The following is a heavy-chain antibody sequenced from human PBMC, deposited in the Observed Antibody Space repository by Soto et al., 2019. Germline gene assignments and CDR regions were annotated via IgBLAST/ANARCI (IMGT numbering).Heavy chain of an antibody. Sequence: EVQLVESGGGLVQPGGSLRLSCAASGFTFSSYSMNWVRQAPGKGLEWVSYISSSSSTIYYADSVKGRFTISRDNAKNSLYLQMNSLRDEDTAVFYCARGSRFLEWLRTIYGMDVWGQGTTVTVSS. CDR1: GFTFSSYS. CDR2: ISSSSSTI. V-gene: IGHV3-48*02. J-gene: IGHJ6*02. D-gene: IGHD3-3*01. CDR3: ARGSRFLEWLRTIYGMDV.